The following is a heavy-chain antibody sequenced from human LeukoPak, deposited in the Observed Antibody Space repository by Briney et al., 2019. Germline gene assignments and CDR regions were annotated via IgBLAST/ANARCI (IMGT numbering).Heavy chain of an antibody. CDR3: ARADGDYTLDY. J-gene: IGHJ4*02. V-gene: IGHV1-69*04. D-gene: IGHD4-17*01. CDR2: IIPILGIA. Sequence: SVKVSCKASGGTFSSYAISWVRQAPGQGLEWMGRIIPILGIANYAQKVQGRVTITADKSTSTAYMELSSLRSEDTAVYYCARADGDYTLDYWGQGTLVTVSS. CDR1: GGTFSSYA.